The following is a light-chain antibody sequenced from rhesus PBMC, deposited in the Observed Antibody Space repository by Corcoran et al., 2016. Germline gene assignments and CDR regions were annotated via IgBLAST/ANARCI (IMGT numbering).Light chain of an antibody. CDR3: LQHRNWPYS. V-gene: IGKV3-24*01. J-gene: IGKJ2*01. CDR1: QSVSSS. Sequence: EIVMTQSPDTLSLSPGERATLACRASQSVSSSLAWYQQKPGQAPRLLIYGASRRATGIPDRVSGSGSGKDFTLTISSLEPEDVAVYYCLQHRNWPYSFGQGTKVEIK. CDR2: GAS.